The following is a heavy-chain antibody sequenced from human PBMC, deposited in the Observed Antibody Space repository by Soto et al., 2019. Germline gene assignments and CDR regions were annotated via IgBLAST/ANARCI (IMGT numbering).Heavy chain of an antibody. D-gene: IGHD3-22*01. CDR3: ARTYHCDSTGYYRTFDY. V-gene: IGHV3-23*01. Sequence: GSLRLSCAASGFTFGSYAMSWVRLAPGKGLEWVSVAGPSGSSTFYADSVRGRFTISRDNVENTLYLQMNSLRVADTALYFCARTYHCDSTGYYRTFDYWGQGTLVTVS. J-gene: IGHJ4*02. CDR1: GFTFGSYA. CDR2: AGPSGSST.